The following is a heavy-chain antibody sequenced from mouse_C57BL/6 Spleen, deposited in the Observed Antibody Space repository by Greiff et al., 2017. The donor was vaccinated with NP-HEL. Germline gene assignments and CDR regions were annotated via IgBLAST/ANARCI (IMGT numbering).Heavy chain of an antibody. J-gene: IGHJ2*01. CDR1: GFTFSSYA. CDR3: ARSDYLDYFDY. V-gene: IGHV5-4*01. Sequence: EVQRVESGGGLVKPGGSLKLSCAASGFTFSSYAMSWVRQTPEKRLEWVATISDGGSYTYYPDNVKGRFTISRDNAKNNLYLQMSHLKSEDTAMYYCARSDYLDYFDYWGQGTTLTVSS. D-gene: IGHD2-4*01. CDR2: ISDGGSYT.